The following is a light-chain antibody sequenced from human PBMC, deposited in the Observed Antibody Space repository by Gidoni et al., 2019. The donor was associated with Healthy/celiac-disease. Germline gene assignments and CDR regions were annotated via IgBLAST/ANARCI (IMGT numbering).Light chain of an antibody. V-gene: IGKV3-20*01. CDR1: QSVSSSY. J-gene: IGKJ5*01. CDR3: QQYGSSPPTT. CDR2: GAS. Sequence: DIVLTQPPGTLSLSPGERATLSCRTSQSVSSSYLAWYQQKPGQAPRLLIYGASSRATGIPDRFSGSGSGTDFTLTISRLEPEDFAVYYCQQYGSSPPTTFGQGTRLEIK.